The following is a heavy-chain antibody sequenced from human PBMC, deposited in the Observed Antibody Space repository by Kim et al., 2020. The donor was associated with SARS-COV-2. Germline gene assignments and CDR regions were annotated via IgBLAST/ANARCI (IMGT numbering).Heavy chain of an antibody. J-gene: IGHJ5*02. CDR3: AREGSGSCNWLDP. D-gene: IGHD3-10*01. CDR1: GYTFNDYS. CDR2: INAGNANT. Sequence: ASVKVSCKASGYTFNDYSIHWVRQAPGHWVRQAPGQRLEWMGWINAGNANTQYSQNFQGRITFTTDTSANMLYMDLSSLRSEDTAVYYCAREGSGSCNWLDPWGQGTLVTVSS. V-gene: IGHV1-3*01.